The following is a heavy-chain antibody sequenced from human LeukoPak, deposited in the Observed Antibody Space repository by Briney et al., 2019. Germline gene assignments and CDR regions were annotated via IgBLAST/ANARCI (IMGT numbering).Heavy chain of an antibody. CDR3: ARPRGRSYPPDYFDY. J-gene: IGHJ4*02. CDR1: GYSFTSYW. D-gene: IGHD1-26*01. V-gene: IGHV5-51*01. CDR2: IYPGDSDT. Sequence: GESLKISCKGSGYSFTSYWIGWVRQIPGKGLEWMGIIYPGDSDTRYSPSFQGQVTISAGKSISTAYLQWSSLKASDTAMYYCARPRGRSYPPDYFDYWGQGTLVTVSS.